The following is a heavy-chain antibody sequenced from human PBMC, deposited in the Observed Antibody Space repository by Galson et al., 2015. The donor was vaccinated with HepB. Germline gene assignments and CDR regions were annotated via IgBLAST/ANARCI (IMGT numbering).Heavy chain of an antibody. Sequence: SCKASGYTFSGYYMHWVRQAPGQGLEWMGWINPNSGGTNYAQKFHGRVTMTRDTSLSTAYMELSRLRSDDTALYYCARVVVGATFYYYGMDVWGQGTTVTVSS. CDR2: INPNSGGT. D-gene: IGHD1-26*01. V-gene: IGHV1-2*02. CDR1: GYTFSGYY. J-gene: IGHJ6*02. CDR3: ARVVVGATFYYYGMDV.